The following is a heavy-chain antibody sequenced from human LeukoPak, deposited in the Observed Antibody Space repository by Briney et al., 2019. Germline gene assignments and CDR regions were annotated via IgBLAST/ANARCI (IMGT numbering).Heavy chain of an antibody. Sequence: PSETLSLTCTVSGGSISSGDYYWSWIRQPPGKGLEWIGYIYYSGSTYYNPSLKSRVTISVDTSKNQFSLKLSSVTAADTAVYYCAAQSGSYFPFDYWGQGALVTVSS. J-gene: IGHJ4*02. CDR3: AAQSGSYFPFDY. D-gene: IGHD1-26*01. CDR2: IYYSGST. CDR1: GGSISSGDYY. V-gene: IGHV4-30-4*01.